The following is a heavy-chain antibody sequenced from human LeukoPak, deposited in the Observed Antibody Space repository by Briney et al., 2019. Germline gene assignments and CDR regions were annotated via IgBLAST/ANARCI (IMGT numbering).Heavy chain of an antibody. CDR1: GYSFTSYW. CDR2: IYPGDSDT. J-gene: IGHJ4*02. V-gene: IGHV5-51*01. Sequence: GESLKISCKGSGYSFTSYWIGWVRQMPGKGLEWMGIIYPGDSDTRYSPSFQGQVTISADKSISTAYLQWSSLKASDTAMYYCARLRIAVAGTSTPYYFDYWGQGTLVTVSS. D-gene: IGHD6-19*01. CDR3: ARLRIAVAGTSTPYYFDY.